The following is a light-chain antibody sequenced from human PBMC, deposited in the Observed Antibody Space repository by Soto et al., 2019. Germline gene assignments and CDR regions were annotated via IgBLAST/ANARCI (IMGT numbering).Light chain of an antibody. V-gene: IGKV1-33*01. CDR3: QQYENLPT. Sequence: DIQMTQSPSSLSASVVDRVTITCQASQNINNYLNWYQQKPGIAPKLLIYDASNLEAGFPSRFRGSGSGTDFTFTISRLQPEDIATYYCQQYENLPTFGQGTRLEIK. J-gene: IGKJ5*01. CDR2: DAS. CDR1: QNINNY.